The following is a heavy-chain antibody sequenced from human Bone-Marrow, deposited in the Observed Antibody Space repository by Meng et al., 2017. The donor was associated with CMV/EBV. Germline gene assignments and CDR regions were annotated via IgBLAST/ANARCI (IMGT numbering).Heavy chain of an antibody. V-gene: IGHV3-21*04. J-gene: IGHJ6*02. CDR2: ISSSSSYI. CDR3: AKRRTTMVGLNYYYFGIDV. Sequence: GESLKISCAASGFTFSSYSMNWVRQAPGKGLEWVSSISSSSSYIYYADSVKGRFTISRDNSINTVYLQIDSLRVDDTAVYYCAKRRTTMVGLNYYYFGIDVWGQGTTVTVSS. D-gene: IGHD5-18*01. CDR1: GFTFSSYS.